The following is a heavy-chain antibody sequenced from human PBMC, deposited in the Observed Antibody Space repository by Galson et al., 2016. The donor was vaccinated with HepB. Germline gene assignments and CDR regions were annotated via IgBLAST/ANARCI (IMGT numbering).Heavy chain of an antibody. CDR3: ARGREFIAVTGSRWFDP. Sequence: SLRLSCAASGFTFSSYSMNWVRQAPGKGLEWVSSISGSNSYIYYADSVKGRFTISRDNAKNSLYLQMNSLRPEDTAVYYCARGREFIAVTGSRWFDPWGQGTLVTISS. V-gene: IGHV3-21*01. D-gene: IGHD6-19*01. CDR1: GFTFSSYS. CDR2: ISGSNSYI. J-gene: IGHJ5*02.